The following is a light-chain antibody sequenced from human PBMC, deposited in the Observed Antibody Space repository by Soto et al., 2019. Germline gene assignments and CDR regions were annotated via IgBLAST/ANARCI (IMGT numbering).Light chain of an antibody. J-gene: IGKJ4*01. V-gene: IGKV3-20*01. CDR2: DAS. CDR3: QKLSSYPLN. CDR1: QTVRNNY. Sequence: EFVLTHSPGTLSLSPLEIATLSCRSSQTVRNNYLAWYQQKPGQAPRLLIHDASSRATGIPDRFSGGGSGTDFTLTISRLEPEDFAVYYCQKLSSYPLNFGEGTKVDIK.